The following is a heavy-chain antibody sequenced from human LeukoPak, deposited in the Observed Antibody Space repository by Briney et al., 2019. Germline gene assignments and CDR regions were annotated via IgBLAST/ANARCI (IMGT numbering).Heavy chain of an antibody. CDR3: AKQLRITIFGVVTHMPDAFDI. J-gene: IGHJ3*02. CDR2: ISGSGGST. CDR1: GFTFSSYA. D-gene: IGHD3-3*01. V-gene: IGHV3-23*01. Sequence: AGGSLRHSCAATGFTFSSYAVTWVRQAPGKGLEWVSAISGSGGSTYYADSVKGRFTISRDNSKNTLYLQMNSLRAEDTAVYYCAKQLRITIFGVVTHMPDAFDIWGQGTMVTVSS.